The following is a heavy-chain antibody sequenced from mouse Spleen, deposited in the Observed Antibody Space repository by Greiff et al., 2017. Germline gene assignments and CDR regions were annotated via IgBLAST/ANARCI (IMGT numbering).Heavy chain of an antibody. CDR1: GYTFTSYW. D-gene: IGHD2-3*01. J-gene: IGHJ4*01. Sequence: QVQLQQPGAELVKPGASVKLSCKASGYTFTSYWMHWVKQRPGQGLEWIGMIHPNRGSTNYNEKFKSKATLTVDKASSTAYMQLSSLTSEDSAVYYWGYDGYYGYAMDYWGQGTSGTVSA. CDR3: GYDGYYGYAMDY. CDR2: IHPNRGST. V-gene: IGHV1-64*01.